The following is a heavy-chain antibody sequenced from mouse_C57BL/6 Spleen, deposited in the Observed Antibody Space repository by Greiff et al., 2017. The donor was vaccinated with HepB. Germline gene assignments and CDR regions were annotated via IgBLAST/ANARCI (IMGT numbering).Heavy chain of an antibody. CDR2: IRSKSNNYAT. CDR3: VRDGSSLYYAMDY. Sequence: EVKLMESGGGLVQPKGSLKLSCAASGFSFNTYAMNWVRQAPGKGLEWVARIRSKSNNYATYYADSVKDRFTISRDDSESMLYLQMNNLKTEDTAMYYCVRDGSSLYYAMDYWGQGTSVTVSS. J-gene: IGHJ4*01. CDR1: GFSFNTYA. V-gene: IGHV10-1*01. D-gene: IGHD1-1*01.